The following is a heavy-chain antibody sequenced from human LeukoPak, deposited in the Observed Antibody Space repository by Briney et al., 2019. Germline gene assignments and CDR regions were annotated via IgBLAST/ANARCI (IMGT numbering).Heavy chain of an antibody. CDR3: AKDSLRRPRYFDY. J-gene: IGHJ4*02. V-gene: IGHV3-23*01. CDR1: GFTFTTYG. D-gene: IGHD4-17*01. Sequence: GGSLRLSCAASGFTFTTYGMSWVRQAPGKGLEWVSAISGDGGSTYYADSVRGRLTISRDNSKNTLYLQMNSLRAEDTALYYCAKDSLRRPRYFDYWGQGTLVTVSS. CDR2: ISGDGGST.